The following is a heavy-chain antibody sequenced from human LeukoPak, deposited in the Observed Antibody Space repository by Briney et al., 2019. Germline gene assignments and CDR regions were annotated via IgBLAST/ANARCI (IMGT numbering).Heavy chain of an antibody. D-gene: IGHD6-6*01. V-gene: IGHV4-59*01. CDR2: IYYSGST. CDR3: ARSYSSSLGIDY. Sequence: PSETLSLTCSVSGVSISSYSWSWIRQPPGQGLEWIGHIYYSGSTNYNPSLKSRDTISIDTSKNQFSLKLSSVTAADTAVYYCARSYSSSLGIDYWGQGTLVTVSS. J-gene: IGHJ4*02. CDR1: GVSISSYS.